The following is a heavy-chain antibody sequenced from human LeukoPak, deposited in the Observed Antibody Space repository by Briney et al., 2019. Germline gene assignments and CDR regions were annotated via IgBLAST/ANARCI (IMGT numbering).Heavy chain of an antibody. J-gene: IGHJ3*02. CDR2: MNPNSGNT. CDR3: ARGGGYSGYDQGFGARYAFDI. CDR1: RYTFTGYY. D-gene: IGHD5-12*01. Sequence: ASVKVSCKASRYTFTGYYMHWVRQAPGQGLEWMGWMNPNSGNTGYAQKFQGRVTITRNTSISTAYMELSSLRSEDTAVYYCARGGGYSGYDQGFGARYAFDIWGQGTMVTVSS. V-gene: IGHV1-8*03.